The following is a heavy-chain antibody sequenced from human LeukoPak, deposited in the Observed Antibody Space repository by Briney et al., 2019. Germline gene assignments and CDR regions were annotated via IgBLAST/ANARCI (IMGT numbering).Heavy chain of an antibody. Sequence: PGGSLRLSCAASGFTFSSYDMHWVRQATGKGLEWVSAIGTAGDTYYPGSFKGRFTISRENAKNSLYLQMNSLRAEDTSVYYCAREVTTGWFDPGGQGTLVTVSS. J-gene: IGHJ5*02. D-gene: IGHD1-14*01. V-gene: IGHV3-13*01. CDR3: AREVTTGWFDP. CDR2: IGTAGDT. CDR1: GFTFSSYD.